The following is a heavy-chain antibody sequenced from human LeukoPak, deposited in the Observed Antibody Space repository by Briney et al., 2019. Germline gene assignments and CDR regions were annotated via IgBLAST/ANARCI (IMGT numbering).Heavy chain of an antibody. CDR2: ISPNSGGT. V-gene: IGHV1-2*02. J-gene: IGHJ4*02. CDR1: GYTFTAYN. CDR3: ARESSGGYPDY. Sequence: ASVKVSCKASGYTFTAYNIHWVRQAPGQGLEWMGWISPNSGGTNYAQKFQGRVTMTRDTSISTAYMELRGLRSDDTAVYYCARESSGGYPDYWGQGTLVSVSA. D-gene: IGHD1-26*01.